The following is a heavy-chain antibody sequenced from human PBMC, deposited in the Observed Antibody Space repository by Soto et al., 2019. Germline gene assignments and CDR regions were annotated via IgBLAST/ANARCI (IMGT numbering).Heavy chain of an antibody. D-gene: IGHD2-15*01. V-gene: IGHV3-15*01. CDR1: GFTFSIAW. Sequence: GGSLRLSCAASGFTFSIAWMNWVRQAPGKGLEWVGRIKSKTDGGTTDYAAPVKGRFTISRDDSKNTLYLQMNSLKTEDTAVYYCTTAGSASIPRYCGMDVWGQGTTVTVSS. CDR2: IKSKTDGGTT. J-gene: IGHJ6*02. CDR3: TTAGSASIPRYCGMDV.